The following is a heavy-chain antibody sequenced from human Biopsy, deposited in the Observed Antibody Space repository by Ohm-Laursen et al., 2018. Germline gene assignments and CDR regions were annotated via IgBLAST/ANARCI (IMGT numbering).Heavy chain of an antibody. D-gene: IGHD2-2*01. CDR1: GSISSTNT. Sequence: SLRLSFQASGSISSTNTMNWSRQAPGGGLEWVSSIRIRSIDIFYADSVKGRFTISRDNAKNSLFLHMNSLRAEDTAVYYCARESALKWYQSLSYFNGMDVWGQGTTVTVSS. CDR2: IRIRSIDI. J-gene: IGHJ6*02. CDR3: ARESALKWYQSLSYFNGMDV. V-gene: IGHV3-21*01.